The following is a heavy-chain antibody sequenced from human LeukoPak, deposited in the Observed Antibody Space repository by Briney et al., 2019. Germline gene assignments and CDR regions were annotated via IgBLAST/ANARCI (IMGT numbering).Heavy chain of an antibody. Sequence: ASVKVSCKASGYTFINYYIHWVRQAPGQGLEWMGIINPSGGSTTYPQKFQGRVTMTRDMSTSTVYMDLSSLRSEDTAVYYCARGGYSSPRGWFDPWGQGTLVTVSS. V-gene: IGHV1-46*01. J-gene: IGHJ5*02. CDR1: GYTFINYY. CDR3: ARGGYSSPRGWFDP. D-gene: IGHD6-19*01. CDR2: INPSGGST.